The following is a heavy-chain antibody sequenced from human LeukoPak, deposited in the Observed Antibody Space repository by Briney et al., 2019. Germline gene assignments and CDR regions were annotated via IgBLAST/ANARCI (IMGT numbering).Heavy chain of an antibody. Sequence: GASVKVSCKASGGTFSSYAISWVRQAPGQGLEWMGRIIPILGIANYAQKFQGRVTITADKSTSTAYMELSSLRSEDTAVYYCARELVVTAGRIDFDYWGQGTLVTVSS. CDR1: GGTFSSYA. J-gene: IGHJ4*02. CDR2: IIPILGIA. D-gene: IGHD2-21*02. CDR3: ARELVVTAGRIDFDY. V-gene: IGHV1-69*04.